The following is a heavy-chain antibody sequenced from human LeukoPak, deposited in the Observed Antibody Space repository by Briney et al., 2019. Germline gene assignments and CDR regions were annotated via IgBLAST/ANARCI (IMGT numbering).Heavy chain of an antibody. V-gene: IGHV3-66*01. J-gene: IGHJ5*02. CDR1: GFTVSSNY. CDR2: IYSSGST. CDR3: ARIRVPAAMEWFDP. D-gene: IGHD2-2*01. Sequence: GGSLRLSCAASGFTVSSNYMSWVRQAPGKGLEWVSVIYSSGSTYYADSVKGRFTTSRDNSKNTLYLQMNSLRAEDTAVYYCARIRVPAAMEWFDPWGQGTLVTVSS.